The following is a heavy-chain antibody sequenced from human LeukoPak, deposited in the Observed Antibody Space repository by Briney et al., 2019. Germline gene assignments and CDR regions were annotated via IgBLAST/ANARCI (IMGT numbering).Heavy chain of an antibody. D-gene: IGHD2-8*02. CDR3: VRDYCTGIGCHHALGN. CDR2: ISVGSGDT. J-gene: IGHJ4*02. V-gene: IGHV1-18*01. Sequence: GASVTVSCKASGYSFTDYGINWVRQAPGQGLEWLGWISVGSGDTTYLQRLQDRVAMTADTSTSTAYMELRSLKYDDAAVYYCVRDYCTGIGCHHALGNWGQGTLVTVSS. CDR1: GYSFTDYG.